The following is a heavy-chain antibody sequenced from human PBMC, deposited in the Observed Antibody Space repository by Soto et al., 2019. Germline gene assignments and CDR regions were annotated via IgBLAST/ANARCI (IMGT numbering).Heavy chain of an antibody. CDR3: ARAAHIAAAGYAFDI. V-gene: IGHV4-34*01. D-gene: IGHD6-13*01. CDR2: INHSGST. CDR1: GGSFSGYY. Sequence: SETLSLTCAVYGGSFSGYYWSWIRQPPGKGLGWIGEINHSGSTNYNPSLKSRVTISVDTSKNQFSLKLSSVTAADTAVYYCARAAHIAAAGYAFDIWGQGTMVTVSS. J-gene: IGHJ3*02.